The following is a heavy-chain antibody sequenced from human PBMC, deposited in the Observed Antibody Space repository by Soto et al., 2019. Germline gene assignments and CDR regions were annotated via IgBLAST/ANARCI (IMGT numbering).Heavy chain of an antibody. J-gene: IGHJ6*02. CDR3: AKDHSPGYSGYDGIGHYWYYYYGMDV. CDR2: INPKSGDT. V-gene: IGHV1-2*04. D-gene: IGHD5-12*01. Sequence: ASVKVSCKASGYSFTDYHIHWVRQAPGQGLEWLGRINPKSGDTSTAQKFQGWVTMTTDTSISTASMELTRLTSDDTAVYYCAKDHSPGYSGYDGIGHYWYYYYGMDVWGQGTTVTVSS. CDR1: GYSFTDYH.